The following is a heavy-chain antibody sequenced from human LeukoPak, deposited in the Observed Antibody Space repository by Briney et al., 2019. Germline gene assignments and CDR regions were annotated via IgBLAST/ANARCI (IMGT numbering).Heavy chain of an antibody. CDR1: GFTFDDYA. CDR3: AKDHGPRDGYNMVGYFDY. D-gene: IGHD5-24*01. Sequence: PGGSLRLSCAASGFTFDDYAMHWVRQAPGKGLEWVSLISWDGGSTYYADSVKGRFTISRDNSKNSLYLQMNSLRTEDTALYYCAKDHGPRDGYNMVGYFDYWGQGTLVTVSS. CDR2: ISWDGGST. J-gene: IGHJ4*02. V-gene: IGHV3-43*01.